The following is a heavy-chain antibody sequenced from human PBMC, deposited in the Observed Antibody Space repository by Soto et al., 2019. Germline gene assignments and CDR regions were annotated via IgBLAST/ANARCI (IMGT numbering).Heavy chain of an antibody. CDR1: RYTFTGYY. J-gene: IGHJ4*02. CDR3: ARGMSGSYLGHGYYFDY. V-gene: IGHV1-2*02. CDR2: IDPNSGGT. D-gene: IGHD1-26*01. Sequence: QVQLVQSGAEVKKPGASVKVSCKASRYTFTGYYMHWVRQAPGQGLEWMGWIDPNSGGTDYAQKFQCRVTMTRDTSTNTAYMQLSRLEVDDTAVYYCARGMSGSYLGHGYYFDYLGQGTLVTVSS.